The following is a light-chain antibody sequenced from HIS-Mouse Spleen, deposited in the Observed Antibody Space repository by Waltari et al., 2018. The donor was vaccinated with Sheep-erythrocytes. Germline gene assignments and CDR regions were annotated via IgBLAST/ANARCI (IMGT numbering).Light chain of an antibody. CDR2: EVS. V-gene: IGLV2-8*01. J-gene: IGLJ3*02. CDR1: SSDVGGYNY. Sequence: QSALTQPPSASGSPGQSVTISCTETSSDVGGYNYVSWYQQHPGKAPKLMIYEVSKRPSGVRERFSGSKAGNTASLTVAGLQAEDEADYYCSSYAGSNNWVFGGGTKLTVL. CDR3: SSYAGSNNWV.